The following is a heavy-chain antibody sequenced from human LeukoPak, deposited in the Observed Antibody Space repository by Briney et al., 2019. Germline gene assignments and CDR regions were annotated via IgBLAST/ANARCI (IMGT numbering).Heavy chain of an antibody. CDR3: AKSLCDTLTGYFDK. J-gene: IGHJ4*02. V-gene: IGHV3-43*01. D-gene: IGHD3-9*01. Sequence: GGSLRLFCAASGFTFDDFTMHWVRQAPGKGLEWVSLISGDGDNTHYADSVKGRFTISRDNNKNSLYLQINSLRNEDTGFYYCAKSLCDTLTGYFDKWGQGTLVTASS. CDR1: GFTFDDFT. CDR2: ISGDGDNT.